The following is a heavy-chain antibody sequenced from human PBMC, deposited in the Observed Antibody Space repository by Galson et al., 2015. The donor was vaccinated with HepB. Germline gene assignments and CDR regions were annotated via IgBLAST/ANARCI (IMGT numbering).Heavy chain of an antibody. J-gene: IGHJ6*02. CDR2: FDPEDGET. V-gene: IGHV1-24*01. CDR1: GYTLTELS. D-gene: IGHD6-19*01. CDR3: ATDRSSGWYGGAVGTAYYGMDV. Sequence: SVKVSCKVSGYTLTELSMHWVRQAPGKGLEWMGGFDPEDGETIYAQKFQGRVTMTEDTSTDTAYMELSSLRSEDTAVYYCATDRSSGWYGGAVGTAYYGMDVWGQGTTVTVSS.